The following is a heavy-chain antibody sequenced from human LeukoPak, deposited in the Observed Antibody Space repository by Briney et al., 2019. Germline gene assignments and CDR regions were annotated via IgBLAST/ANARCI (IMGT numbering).Heavy chain of an antibody. V-gene: IGHV1-2*02. CDR1: GYTVTGYY. Sequence: GASVKVSCKASGYTVTGYYMHWVRQAPGQGLEWMGWINPNSGGTNYAQKFQGRVTMTRDTSISTAYMELSRLRSDDTAVYYCARDSGGLAALDYWGQGTLLTVSS. D-gene: IGHD6-19*01. J-gene: IGHJ4*02. CDR2: INPNSGGT. CDR3: ARDSGGLAALDY.